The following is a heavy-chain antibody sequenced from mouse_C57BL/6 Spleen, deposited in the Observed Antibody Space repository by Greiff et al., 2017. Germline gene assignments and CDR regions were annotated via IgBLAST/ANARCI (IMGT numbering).Heavy chain of an antibody. D-gene: IGHD2-3*01. CDR2: IRLKSDNYAT. CDR1: GFTFSNYW. V-gene: IGHV6-3*01. J-gene: IGHJ3*01. CDR3: TEGYYGFAY. Sequence: EVKLVESGGGLVQPGGSMKLSCVASGFTFSNYWMNWVRQSPEKGLEWVAQIRLKSDNYATHYAESVQGRFTISRDDSKSSVYLQMNNLRAEDTGIYYCTEGYYGFAYWGQGTLVTVSA.